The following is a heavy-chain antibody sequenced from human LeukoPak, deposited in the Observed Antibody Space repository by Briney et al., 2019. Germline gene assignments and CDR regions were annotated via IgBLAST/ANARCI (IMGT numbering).Heavy chain of an antibody. CDR2: IYYSGST. CDR3: ARRQRFSSGWYSDY. Sequence: SETLSLTCTVSGGSISSGDYYWSWIRQPPGKGLEWIGYIYYSGSTYYNPSLKSRVTISVDTSKNQFSLKLSSVTAADTAVYYCARRQRFSSGWYSDYWGQGALVTVSS. CDR1: GGSISSGDYY. V-gene: IGHV4-30-4*01. J-gene: IGHJ4*02. D-gene: IGHD6-19*01.